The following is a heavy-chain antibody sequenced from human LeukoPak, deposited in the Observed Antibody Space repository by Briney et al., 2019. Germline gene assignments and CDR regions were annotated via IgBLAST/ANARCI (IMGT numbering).Heavy chain of an antibody. CDR1: GFTFSSYS. CDR2: ISSSSSYI. J-gene: IGHJ5*02. Sequence: GGSLRLSCAASGFTFSSYSMNWVRQAPGEGLEWVSSISSSSSYIYYADSVKGRFTISRDNAKNSLYLQMNSLRAEDTAVYYCARGPHGSGFLNWFDPWGQGTLVTVSS. CDR3: ARGPHGSGFLNWFDP. D-gene: IGHD3-10*01. V-gene: IGHV3-21*01.